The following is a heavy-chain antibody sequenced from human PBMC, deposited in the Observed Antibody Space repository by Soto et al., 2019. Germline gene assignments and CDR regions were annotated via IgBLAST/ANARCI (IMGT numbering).Heavy chain of an antibody. CDR2: IYYSGST. D-gene: IGHD5-18*01. V-gene: IGHV4-31*02. Sequence: PSVTKSVPRSVAEGNSISGGCYWITIQKHPGKGLEWIGYIYYSGSTYYNPSLKSRVTISVDTSKNQCSLKLSSVAAADTAVYYCAREYLSGYSYGYFDYWGQGTLVTVSS. CDR1: EGNSISGGCY. CDR3: AREYLSGYSYGYFDY. J-gene: IGHJ4*02.